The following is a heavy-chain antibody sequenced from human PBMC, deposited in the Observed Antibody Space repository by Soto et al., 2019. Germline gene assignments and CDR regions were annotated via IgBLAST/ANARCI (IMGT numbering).Heavy chain of an antibody. CDR1: GGSISSSSYY. Sequence: QLQLQESGPGLVKPSETLSLTCTVSGGSISSSSYYWGWIRQPPGKGLEWIGSIYYSGSTYYNPSLKSRVTISGDTSKNQLSLKLSSVTAADTAVYYCARSEPVSVSGSYSGWFDPWGQGTLVTVSS. D-gene: IGHD3-10*01. J-gene: IGHJ5*02. V-gene: IGHV4-39*01. CDR2: IYYSGST. CDR3: ARSEPVSVSGSYSGWFDP.